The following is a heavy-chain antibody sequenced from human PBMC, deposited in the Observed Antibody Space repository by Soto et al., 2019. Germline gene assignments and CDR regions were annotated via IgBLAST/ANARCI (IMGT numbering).Heavy chain of an antibody. CDR3: ARMVGATLVDF. CDR1: GASISSTTSGNW. Sequence: QVQLQESGPGLVRPSGTLSLTCAVSGASISSTTSGNWWSWVRQPPGKGLEWIGEIYHSWSTNYNPSLKSRVTMSVDKSKNQFSLKLSSVTAADTAVYYCARMVGATLVDFWGQGTLVTVSS. CDR2: IYHSWST. J-gene: IGHJ4*02. D-gene: IGHD1-26*01. V-gene: IGHV4-4*02.